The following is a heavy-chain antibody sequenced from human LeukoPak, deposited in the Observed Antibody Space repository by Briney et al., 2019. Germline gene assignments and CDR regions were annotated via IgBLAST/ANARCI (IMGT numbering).Heavy chain of an antibody. D-gene: IGHD6-6*01. Sequence: GGSLRLSCAASGFTFSSYAMSWVRQAPGKGLEWVSAISGSGGSTYYADSVKGRFTISRDNSKNTLYLQMNSLRAEDTAVYYCAKDPSIAARGVFLPYDYWGQGTLVTVSS. CDR1: GFTFSSYA. J-gene: IGHJ4*02. CDR2: ISGSGGST. V-gene: IGHV3-23*01. CDR3: AKDPSIAARGVFLPYDY.